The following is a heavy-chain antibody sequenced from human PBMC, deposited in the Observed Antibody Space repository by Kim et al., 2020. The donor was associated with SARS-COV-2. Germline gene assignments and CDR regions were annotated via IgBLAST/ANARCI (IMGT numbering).Heavy chain of an antibody. D-gene: IGHD3-22*01. CDR1: GFTFRSYS. J-gene: IGHJ4*02. CDR2: ISSSSSYI. V-gene: IGHV3-21*01. CDR3: AREYYYDSSGYPVGY. Sequence: GGSLRLSCAASGFTFRSYSMNWVGQAPGKGLEWVSSISSSSSYIYYADSVKGRFTISRDNAKNSLYLQMNSLRAEDTAVYYCAREYYYDSSGYPVGYWGQGTLVTVSS.